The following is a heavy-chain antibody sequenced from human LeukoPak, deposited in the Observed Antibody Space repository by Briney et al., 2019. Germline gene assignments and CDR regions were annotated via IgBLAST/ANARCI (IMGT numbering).Heavy chain of an antibody. CDR3: ARDPSVDSWTIFDY. Sequence: SETLSLTCTVSGGSISSYYWSWIRQPPGKGLGWIGYIFYSGSTSYNPSLKSRVTISVDTSKNQFSLKLSSVTAADTAVYYCARDPSVDSWTIFDYWGQGTLVTVSS. V-gene: IGHV4-59*01. CDR2: IFYSGST. CDR1: GGSISSYY. J-gene: IGHJ4*02. D-gene: IGHD6-13*01.